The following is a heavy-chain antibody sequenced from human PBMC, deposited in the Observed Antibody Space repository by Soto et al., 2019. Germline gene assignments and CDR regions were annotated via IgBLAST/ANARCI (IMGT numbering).Heavy chain of an antibody. D-gene: IGHD5-12*01. Sequence: QVQLVQSGAEVKKPGSSVKVSCKASGGTFSNYPISWVRQAPGQGLEWMGGIIPIFGTTNYAQKFQGRVTITADDSTSTAYMELSSLRSEDTAVFYCARGNHRWLQLWYFDLWGRGTLVTVSS. V-gene: IGHV1-69*12. CDR2: IIPIFGTT. CDR1: GGTFSNYP. J-gene: IGHJ2*01. CDR3: ARGNHRWLQLWYFDL.